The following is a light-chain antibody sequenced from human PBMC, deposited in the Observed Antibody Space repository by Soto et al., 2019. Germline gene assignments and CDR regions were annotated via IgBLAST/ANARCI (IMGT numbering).Light chain of an antibody. CDR2: GAF. CDR3: HHYGTSHT. V-gene: IGKV3-20*01. J-gene: IGKJ2*01. CDR1: QNVTSRY. Sequence: EIVLTQSPGTLSLSPGERATLSCRASQNVTSRYLDWYQQTPGQAPRLLIFGAFSRATGIPDRCSGSGSGTDFTRNISRLEPEEFEVDYGHHYGTSHTFGQGTKLE.